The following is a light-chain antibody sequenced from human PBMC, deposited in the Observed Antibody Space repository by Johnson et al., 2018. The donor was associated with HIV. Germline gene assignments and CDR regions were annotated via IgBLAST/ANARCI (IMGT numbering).Light chain of an antibody. CDR2: DNN. V-gene: IGLV1-51*01. J-gene: IGLJ1*01. Sequence: QPVLTQPPSVSAAPGQKVTISCSVSSSNIGNNYVSWYQQLPGTAPKLLIYDNNKRPSGIPDRFSGSKSGTSATLGFTGLQTGDEADYYCGTWDNSLSAGVFGTGTKVTVL. CDR3: GTWDNSLSAGV. CDR1: SSNIGNNY.